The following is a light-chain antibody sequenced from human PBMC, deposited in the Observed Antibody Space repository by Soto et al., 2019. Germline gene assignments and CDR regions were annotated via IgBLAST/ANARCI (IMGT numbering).Light chain of an antibody. CDR2: END. CDR3: AAWDASLSGGV. J-gene: IGLJ3*02. CDR1: SSNIGTNS. Sequence: QSVLTQPPSVSAAPGQQVTISCSGSSSNIGTNSVSWYQQLPGAAPRLLISENDKRPSGIPDRFSGSRSGTSATLGITGLQTGDEADYDCAAWDASLSGGVFGGGTKVTVL. V-gene: IGLV1-51*02.